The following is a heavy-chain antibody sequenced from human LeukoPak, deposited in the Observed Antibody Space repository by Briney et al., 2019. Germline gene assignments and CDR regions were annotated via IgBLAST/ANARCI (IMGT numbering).Heavy chain of an antibody. CDR3: AKDPNRYDSSIYYCAY. CDR1: GFTVRSNY. V-gene: IGHV3-53*05. J-gene: IGHJ4*02. CDR2: IYSGGST. D-gene: IGHD3-22*01. Sequence: GGSLRLSCAASGFTVRSNYMSWVRQAPGKGLEWVSVIYSGGSTYYADSVKGRFTISRDNSKNTLYLHMNRLRAEDTAVYYCAKDPNRYDSSIYYCAYWGQGTLVTVSS.